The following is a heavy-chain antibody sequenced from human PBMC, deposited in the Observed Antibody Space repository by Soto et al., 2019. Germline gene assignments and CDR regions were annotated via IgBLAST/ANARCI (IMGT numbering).Heavy chain of an antibody. CDR3: AHRGDGGVIGRTIPGYAFDI. D-gene: IGHD3-16*02. V-gene: IGHV2-5*02. J-gene: IGHJ3*02. Sequence: QITLKESGPTLVKPTQTLTLTCTFSGFSLSTSGVGVGWIRQPPGKALEWLALIYWDDDKRYSPSLKSRLTITKDNSKKQVVLTMTNMDPVDTATYYCAHRGDGGVIGRTIPGYAFDIWGQGTMVTVSS. CDR1: GFSLSTSGVG. CDR2: IYWDDDK.